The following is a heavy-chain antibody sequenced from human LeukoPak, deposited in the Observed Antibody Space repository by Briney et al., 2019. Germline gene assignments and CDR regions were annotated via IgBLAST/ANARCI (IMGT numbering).Heavy chain of an antibody. Sequence: SETLSLTCTVSGGSISSGDYYWSWIRQPPGKGLEWIGYIYYSGSTYYNPSLKSRVTISVDTSKNQFSLKLSSVTAADTAVYYCARGHRHCSGGSCYSVNWFDPWGQGTLVTVSS. CDR1: GGSISSGDYY. V-gene: IGHV4-30-4*01. CDR2: IYYSGST. J-gene: IGHJ5*02. D-gene: IGHD2-15*01. CDR3: ARGHRHCSGGSCYSVNWFDP.